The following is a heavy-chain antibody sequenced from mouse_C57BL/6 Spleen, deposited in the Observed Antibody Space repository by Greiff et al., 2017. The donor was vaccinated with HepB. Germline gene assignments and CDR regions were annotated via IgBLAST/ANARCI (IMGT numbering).Heavy chain of an antibody. CDR1: GYSFTDYN. V-gene: IGHV1-39*01. D-gene: IGHD1-1*01. Sequence: EVKLMESGPELVKPGASVKISCKASGYSFTDYNMNWVKQSNGKSLEWIGVINPNYGTTSYNQKFKGKATLTVDQSSSTAYMQLNSLTSEDSAVYYCARSRTTVVATNAMDYWGQGTSVTVSS. J-gene: IGHJ4*01. CDR2: INPNYGTT. CDR3: ARSRTTVVATNAMDY.